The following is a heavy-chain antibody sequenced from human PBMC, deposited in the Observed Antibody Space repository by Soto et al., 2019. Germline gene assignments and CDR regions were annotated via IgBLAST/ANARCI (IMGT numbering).Heavy chain of an antibody. CDR3: AGRIQLWSHYGMDV. CDR2: ISSTGTII. J-gene: IGHJ6*02. CDR1: GFTFSDYY. V-gene: IGHV3-11*01. Sequence: PGGSLRLSCAASGFTFSDYYLNWIRQAPGKGLEWVSYISSTGTIIYYADSVRGRFTISRDNAKNSLYLQMNNLRAEDTAVYYCAGRIQLWSHYGMDVWRQGITVTVSS. D-gene: IGHD5-18*01.